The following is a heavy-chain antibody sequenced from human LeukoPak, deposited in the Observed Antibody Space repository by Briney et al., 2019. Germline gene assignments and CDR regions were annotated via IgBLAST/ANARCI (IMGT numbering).Heavy chain of an antibody. CDR3: ASLVVVDYYYYYYMDV. CDR1: GYSISSGYY. CDR2: IYHSGST. D-gene: IGHD3-22*01. V-gene: IGHV4-38-2*01. Sequence: SETLSLTCAVSGYSISSGYYWGWIRQPPGKGLEWIGSIYHSGSTYYNPSLKRRVTISVVTSKNQFSLKLSSVTAADTAVYYCASLVVVDYYYYYYMDVWGKGTTVTVSS. J-gene: IGHJ6*03.